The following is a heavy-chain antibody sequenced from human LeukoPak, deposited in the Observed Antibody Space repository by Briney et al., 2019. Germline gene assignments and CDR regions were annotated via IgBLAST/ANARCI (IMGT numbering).Heavy chain of an antibody. CDR2: IYHSGST. Sequence: SETLSLTCTVSGGSISSSSYYWGWIRQPPGKGLEWIGSIYHSGSTYYNPSLKSRVTISVDTSKNQFSLKLSSVTAADTAVYYCARVGYYYYYYMDVWGKGTTVTVSS. J-gene: IGHJ6*03. D-gene: IGHD3-10*01. CDR1: GGSISSSSYY. V-gene: IGHV4-39*07. CDR3: ARVGYYYYYYMDV.